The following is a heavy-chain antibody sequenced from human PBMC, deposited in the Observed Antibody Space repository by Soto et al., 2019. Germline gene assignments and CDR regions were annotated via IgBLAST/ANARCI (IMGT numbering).Heavy chain of an antibody. CDR1: GGSFSGYY. J-gene: IGHJ4*02. Sequence: SETLSLTCAVYGGSFSGYYWSWIRQPPGKGLEWIGEINHSGSTNYNPSLKSRVTISVDTSKDQFSLKLSPVTAADTAVYYCARGAKYYDFWSNIHYFDYWGQGTLVTVSS. CDR2: INHSGST. V-gene: IGHV4-34*01. CDR3: ARGAKYYDFWSNIHYFDY. D-gene: IGHD3-3*01.